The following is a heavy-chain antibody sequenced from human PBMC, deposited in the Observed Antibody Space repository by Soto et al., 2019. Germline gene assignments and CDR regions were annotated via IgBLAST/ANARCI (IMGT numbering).Heavy chain of an antibody. CDR3: ARASPAALGY. Sequence: ASVKVSCKASGYTFTTYAIQCVRQAPGQRLEWMGWINAGNGNTKYSQKFQGRVTITRDTSASTAYMDLSSLTSEDTAVYFCARASPAALGYWGQGTQVTVSS. CDR2: INAGNGNT. D-gene: IGHD6-13*01. J-gene: IGHJ4*02. CDR1: GYTFTTYA. V-gene: IGHV1-3*01.